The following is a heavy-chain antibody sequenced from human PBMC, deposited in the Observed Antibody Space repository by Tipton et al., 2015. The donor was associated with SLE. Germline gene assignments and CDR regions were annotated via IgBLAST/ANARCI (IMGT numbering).Heavy chain of an antibody. CDR1: GGSISSSSYY. V-gene: IGHV4-39*01. J-gene: IGHJ3*02. CDR3: ARGGGYCSSTSCPRAFDI. D-gene: IGHD2-2*01. Sequence: TLSLTCTVSGGSISSSSYYWGWIRQPPGKGLEWIGSIYYSGSTYYNPSLKSRVTISVDTPKNQFSLKLSSVTAADTAVYYCARGGGYCSSTSCPRAFDIWGQGTMVTVSS. CDR2: IYYSGST.